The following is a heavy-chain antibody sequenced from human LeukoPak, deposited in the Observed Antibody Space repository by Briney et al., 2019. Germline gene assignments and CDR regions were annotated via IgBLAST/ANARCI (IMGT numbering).Heavy chain of an antibody. CDR2: ISYDGSNK. V-gene: IGHV3-30*18. J-gene: IGHJ4*02. CDR3: AKRGTYYDFWIDY. D-gene: IGHD3-3*01. Sequence: GGSLRLSCAASGFTFSSYGMHWVRQAPGKGLEWVAVISYDGSNKYYADSVKGRFTISRDNSKNTLYLQMNGLRAEDTAVYYCAKRGTYYDFWIDYWGQGTLVTVSS. CDR1: GFTFSSYG.